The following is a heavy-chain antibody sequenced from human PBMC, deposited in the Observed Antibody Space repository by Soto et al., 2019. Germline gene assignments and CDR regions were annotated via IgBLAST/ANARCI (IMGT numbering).Heavy chain of an antibody. Sequence: SETLSLTCTVSGGSISSYYWSWIRQPPGKGLEWIGYIYYSGSTNYNPSLKSRVTISVDTSKNQFSLKLSSVTAADTAVYYCARRGKIGQDAFDIWGQGTMVTVSS. CDR2: IYYSGST. CDR1: GGSISSYY. D-gene: IGHD3-16*01. V-gene: IGHV4-59*08. CDR3: ARRGKIGQDAFDI. J-gene: IGHJ3*02.